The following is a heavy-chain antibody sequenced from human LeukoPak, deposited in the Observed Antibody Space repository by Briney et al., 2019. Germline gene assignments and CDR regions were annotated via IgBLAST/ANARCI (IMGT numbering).Heavy chain of an antibody. J-gene: IGHJ5*02. D-gene: IGHD6-6*01. V-gene: IGHV1-69*05. Sequence: ASVKVSCKASGGTFSSYAISWVRQAPGQGLEWMGGIIPIFGTANYAQKFQGRVTITTDESTSTAYMELSSLRSEDTAVYYCARGGIAARLYNRFDPWGQGTLVTVSS. CDR2: IIPIFGTA. CDR3: ARGGIAARLYNRFDP. CDR1: GGTFSSYA.